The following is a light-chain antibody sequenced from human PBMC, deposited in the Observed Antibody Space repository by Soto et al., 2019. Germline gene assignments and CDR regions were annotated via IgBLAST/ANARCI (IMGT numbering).Light chain of an antibody. J-gene: IGLJ2*01. CDR3: SSYSTTDIVI. Sequence: QSALTQPASVSGSPGQSITISCTGTSSDVGGYHYVSWYQQHPGKAPKLMIFEVSDRPSGVSNRFSGSKSGNTASLTISRLQAEDEAHYYCSSYSTTDIVIFGGGTKLTVL. CDR1: SSDVGGYHY. V-gene: IGLV2-14*01. CDR2: EVS.